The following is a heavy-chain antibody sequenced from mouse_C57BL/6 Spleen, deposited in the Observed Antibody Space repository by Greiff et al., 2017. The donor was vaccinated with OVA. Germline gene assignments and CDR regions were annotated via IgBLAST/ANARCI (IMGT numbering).Heavy chain of an antibody. J-gene: IGHJ4*01. V-gene: IGHV1-50*01. CDR3: ARGLMDY. Sequence: QVQLQQSGAKLVKPGASVKLSCKASGYTFTSYWMQWVKQRPGQGLEWIGEIDPSDSYTNYNQKFKGKATLTVDTSSSTAYMQLSSLTSEDSAVYYCARGLMDYWGQGTSVTVSS. CDR2: IDPSDSYT. CDR1: GYTFTSYW. D-gene: IGHD3-3*01.